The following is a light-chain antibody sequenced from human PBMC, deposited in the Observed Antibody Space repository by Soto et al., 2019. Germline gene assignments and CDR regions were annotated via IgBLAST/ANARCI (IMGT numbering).Light chain of an antibody. V-gene: IGKV3-20*01. CDR1: QSVSSTY. CDR2: GAS. J-gene: IGKJ2*01. Sequence: ESVLTQSPGTLSLSPGERATLSCRASQSVSSTYLAWYQHKPGQPPRLLIYGASTRATGIPDRFSGSGSGTDFTLTISRLEPEDFAVYYCQQYGSPHLMYTFGQGTKLEI. CDR3: QQYGSPHLMYT.